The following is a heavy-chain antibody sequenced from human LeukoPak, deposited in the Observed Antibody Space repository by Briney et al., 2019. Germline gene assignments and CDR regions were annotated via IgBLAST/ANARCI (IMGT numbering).Heavy chain of an antibody. CDR1: GFTFSSYW. V-gene: IGHV3-74*01. CDR2: INSDGSYT. J-gene: IGHJ4*02. D-gene: IGHD3-10*02. Sequence: GESLRLSCAASGFTFSSYWMHWVRQAPGKGLVWVSRINSDGSYTSNADSVKGRFTISRDNAKNTLYLQMNSLRAEDTAVYYCTRDMFGGDDFWGQGTLVTVSS. CDR3: TRDMFGGDDF.